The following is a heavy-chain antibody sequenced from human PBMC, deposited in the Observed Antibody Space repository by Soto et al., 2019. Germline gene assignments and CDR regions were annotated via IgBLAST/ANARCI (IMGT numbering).Heavy chain of an antibody. V-gene: IGHV1-69*01. D-gene: IGHD2-15*01. J-gene: IGHJ4*02. CDR1: GGTFSSYA. CDR3: ARGGGGRSQPEYYFDY. CDR2: IIPIFGTA. Sequence: QVQLVQSGAEVKKPGSSVKVSCKASGGTFSSYAISWVRQAPGQGLEWMGGIIPIFGTANYAQKFQGRVKITADETTRTAYMEGSSLRCEDRAVFYWARGGGGRSQPEYYFDYWGQGTLVTVSS.